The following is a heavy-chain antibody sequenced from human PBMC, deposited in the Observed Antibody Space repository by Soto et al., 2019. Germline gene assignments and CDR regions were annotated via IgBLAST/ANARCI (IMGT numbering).Heavy chain of an antibody. D-gene: IGHD5-12*01. CDR1: GGTFSSYA. CDR2: IIPIFGTA. CDR3: ARGEWLRFYYYYYGMDV. J-gene: IGHJ6*02. V-gene: IGHV1-69*13. Sequence: SVKVSCKASGGTFSSYAISWVRQAPGQGLEWMGGIIPIFGTANYAQKFQGRVTITADESTSTAYMELSSLRSEDTAVYYCARGEWLRFYYYYYGMDVWGQGTTVTVSS.